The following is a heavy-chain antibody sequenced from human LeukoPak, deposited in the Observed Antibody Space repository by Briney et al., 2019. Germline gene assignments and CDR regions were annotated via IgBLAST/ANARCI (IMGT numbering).Heavy chain of an antibody. CDR1: GGSLRSGCYY. Sequence: PSQTLSLTCTVSGGSLRSGCYYWSWIRQHPGKGLEWIGYMYYCGSTYYNPSLKSRVTISVDTSKNQFSLKLSSVTTADTAVYYCARKMRGDYYGMDVWGQGTTVTVSS. CDR3: ARKMRGDYYGMDV. J-gene: IGHJ6*02. V-gene: IGHV4-31*03. D-gene: IGHD3-10*01. CDR2: MYYCGST.